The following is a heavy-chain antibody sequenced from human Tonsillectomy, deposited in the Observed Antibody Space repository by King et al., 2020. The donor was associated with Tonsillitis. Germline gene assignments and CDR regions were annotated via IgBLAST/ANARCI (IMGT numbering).Heavy chain of an antibody. CDR2: IKQDGSAE. V-gene: IGHV3-7*01. D-gene: IGHD3-3*02. CDR1: GFDFSDYW. CDR3: TRLTIPRDDFDTHXWXYAXXX. J-gene: IGHJ3*02. Sequence: QLVQSGGGLVQPGGSLRLSCTASGFDFSDYWMSWVRQAPGKGLEWVANIKQDGSAEHYVDSVKGRFTISRDNAKNSVDLQMNSLRAEDTAVYYCTRLTIPRDDFDTHXWXYAXXXXGQGTKVSVSS.